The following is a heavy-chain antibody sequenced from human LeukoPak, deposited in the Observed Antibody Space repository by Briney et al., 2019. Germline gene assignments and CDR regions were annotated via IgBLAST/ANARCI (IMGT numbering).Heavy chain of an antibody. J-gene: IGHJ6*03. CDR1: GFTFSSYA. D-gene: IGHD3-22*01. CDR2: IKSKTDGETT. CDR3: TTEAVVVITTWYYYMDV. Sequence: GGSLRLSCAASGFTFSSYAMHWVRQAPGKGLEWVGRIKSKTDGETTDYAAPVKGRFTISRDDSKNTLYLQINSLKTEDTAVYYCTTEAVVVITTWYYYMDVWGKGTTVTVSS. V-gene: IGHV3-15*01.